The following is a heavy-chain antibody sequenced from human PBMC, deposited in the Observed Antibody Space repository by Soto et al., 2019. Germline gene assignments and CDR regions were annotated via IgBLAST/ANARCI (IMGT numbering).Heavy chain of an antibody. Sequence: QVQLVESGGGVVQPGRSLRLSCAASGFTFSSYGMHWVRQAPGKGLEWVAVISYDGSNKYYADSVKGRFTISRDNSKNTLYLQKNSLRAEDTAVYYCAKDRRYFDWRTLDYWGQGTLVTVSS. V-gene: IGHV3-30*18. CDR2: ISYDGSNK. CDR1: GFTFSSYG. D-gene: IGHD3-9*01. J-gene: IGHJ4*02. CDR3: AKDRRYFDWRTLDY.